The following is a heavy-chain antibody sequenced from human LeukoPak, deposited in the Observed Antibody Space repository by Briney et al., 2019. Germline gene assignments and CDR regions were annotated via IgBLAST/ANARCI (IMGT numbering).Heavy chain of an antibody. CDR3: AKDRGTGFLHDWTVSS. J-gene: IGHJ4*02. CDR1: GFTFSSYA. CDR2: ISYDGSNK. Sequence: GGSLRLSCAASGFTFSSYAMHWVRQAPGKGLEWVAVISYDGSNKYYADSVKGRFTISRDNSKNTLDLQMNSLTVEDTALYYCAKDRGTGFLHDWTVSSWGQGTRVTVSS. V-gene: IGHV3-30*04. D-gene: IGHD3/OR15-3a*01.